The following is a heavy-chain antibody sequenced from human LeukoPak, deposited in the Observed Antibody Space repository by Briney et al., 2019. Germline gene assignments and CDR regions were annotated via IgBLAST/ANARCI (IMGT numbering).Heavy chain of an antibody. Sequence: PSQTLSLTCTVSGGSISSGSYYWSWIRQPAGKGLEWIGRIYTSGSTNYNPSLKSRVTISVDTSKNQFSLKLSSVTAADTAVYYCVSSGSYSYYYYMDVWGKGTTVTVSS. CDR2: IYTSGST. CDR3: VSSGSYSYYYYMDV. V-gene: IGHV4-61*02. J-gene: IGHJ6*03. D-gene: IGHD1-26*01. CDR1: GGSISSGSYY.